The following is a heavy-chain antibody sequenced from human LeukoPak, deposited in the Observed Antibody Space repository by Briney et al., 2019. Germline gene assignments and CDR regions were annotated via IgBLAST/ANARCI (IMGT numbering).Heavy chain of an antibody. CDR2: MNPNSGNT. CDR1: GYTLTSYD. CDR3: ARDRIAAAGQHYYYYGMDV. V-gene: IGHV1-8*01. D-gene: IGHD6-13*01. Sequence: GASVKVSCKASGYTLTSYDINWVRQATGQGLEWMGWMNPNSGNTGYAQKFQGRVTMTRNTSISTAYMELSSLRSEDTAVYYCARDRIAAAGQHYYYYGMDVWGQGTTVTVSS. J-gene: IGHJ6*02.